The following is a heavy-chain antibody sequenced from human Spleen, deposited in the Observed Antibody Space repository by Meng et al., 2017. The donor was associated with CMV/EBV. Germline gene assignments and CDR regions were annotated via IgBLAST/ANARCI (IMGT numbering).Heavy chain of an antibody. V-gene: IGHV4-4*02. J-gene: IGHJ4*02. CDR2: GYQSGCI. CDR3: AGIERRQILEYCGSDCSTTDY. D-gene: IGHD2-21*02. Sequence: QVQLQEAGPGLVKPSGTLSLTCAVSGGSISSSNLWTCVRQIPGKGLEWIGEGYQSGCIDYNPPLKSTVSISLDKFRNQLSLNLGSVPAADTAVYYCAGIERRQILEYCGSDCSTTDYWGQGTLVTVSS. CDR1: GGSISSSNL.